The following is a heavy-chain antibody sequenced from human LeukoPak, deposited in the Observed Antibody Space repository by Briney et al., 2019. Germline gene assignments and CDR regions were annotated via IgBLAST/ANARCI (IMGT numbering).Heavy chain of an antibody. CDR2: ISSSGSTI. J-gene: IGHJ5*02. CDR3: AREDPWSALKS. Sequence: GGSLRLSCAASGFTFSDYYMSWIRQAPGKGLEWVSYISSSGSTIYYADSVKGRFTISRDNAKNSLYLQINSLRAEDTAVYYCAREDPWSALKSWGQGTLVTVSS. CDR1: GFTFSDYY. V-gene: IGHV3-11*01. D-gene: IGHD4/OR15-4a*01.